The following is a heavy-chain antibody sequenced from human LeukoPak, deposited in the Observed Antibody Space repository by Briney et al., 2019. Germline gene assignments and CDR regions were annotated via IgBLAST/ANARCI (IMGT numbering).Heavy chain of an antibody. D-gene: IGHD3-3*01. CDR2: ISYDGSNK. J-gene: IGHJ6*02. V-gene: IGHV3-30-3*01. Sequence: GGSLRLSCAASGFTFSSYAMHWVRQAPGKGLEWVAVISYDGSNKYYADSVKGRFTISRDNSKNTLYLQMNSLRAEDTAVYYCATDTETFWSGYYKSSNGMDVWGQGTTVTVSS. CDR3: ATDTETFWSGYYKSSNGMDV. CDR1: GFTFSSYA.